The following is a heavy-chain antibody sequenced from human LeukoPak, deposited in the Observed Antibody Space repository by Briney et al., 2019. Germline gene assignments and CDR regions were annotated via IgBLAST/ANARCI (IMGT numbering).Heavy chain of an antibody. V-gene: IGHV4-61*01. CDR2: IYYSGST. Sequence: PSETLSLTCTVSGGSIRNSNYYWSWIRQPPGKGLEWIGYIYYSGSTNYNPSLKSRVTISVDTSTNQFSLRLTSVTAADTAVYYCARESRNITIFGVVINYGMDVWGQGTTVTVSS. CDR1: GGSIRNSNYY. J-gene: IGHJ6*02. D-gene: IGHD3-3*01. CDR3: ARESRNITIFGVVINYGMDV.